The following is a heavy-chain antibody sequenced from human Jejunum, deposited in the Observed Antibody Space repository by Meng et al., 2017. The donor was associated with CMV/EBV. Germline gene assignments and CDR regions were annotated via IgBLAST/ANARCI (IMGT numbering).Heavy chain of an antibody. CDR2: IYSGGTT. D-gene: IGHD2-2*01. V-gene: IGHV3-66*01. J-gene: IGHJ4*02. Sequence: EVQLVESGGGLVQPGESLRLSCAASGFSVSSNYMSWVRQAPGKGLEWVTLIYSGGTTFYADSVKGRFTISRDNAKNSLYLQMNSLRAEDTAVYYCARDDAWAFDYWGQGTLVTVSS. CDR1: GFSVSSNY. CDR3: ARDDAWAFDY.